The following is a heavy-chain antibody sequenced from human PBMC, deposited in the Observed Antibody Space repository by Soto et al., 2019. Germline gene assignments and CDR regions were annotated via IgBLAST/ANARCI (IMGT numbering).Heavy chain of an antibody. V-gene: IGHV1-18*01. Sequence: QVQLVQSGAEVKKPGASVKVSCKASGYTFTNYGISWVRQAPGQGLEWMGWISAYNGNTNYAQKLQGRVTMTTDTPTSTACRELGSLRSDDTAVYYCARGPNLYGDRHYYYGMDVWGLGTTVTVSS. CDR2: ISAYNGNT. CDR3: ARGPNLYGDRHYYYGMDV. J-gene: IGHJ6*02. CDR1: GYTFTNYG. D-gene: IGHD4-17*01.